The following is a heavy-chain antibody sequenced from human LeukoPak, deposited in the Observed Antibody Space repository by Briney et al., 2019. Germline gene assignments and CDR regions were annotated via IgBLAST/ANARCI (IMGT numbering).Heavy chain of an antibody. J-gene: IGHJ6*03. CDR2: IYYSGYT. V-gene: IGHV4-59*01. Sequence: SETLSLTCTVSGGSISGYYWSWIRQPPGKGLEWIGYIYYSGYTNYNPSLKSRVTISVDTSKNQFSLKLSSVTAADTAVYYCARTTMVRGTYYMDVWGKGTTVTISS. D-gene: IGHD3-10*01. CDR3: ARTTMVRGTYYMDV. CDR1: GGSISGYY.